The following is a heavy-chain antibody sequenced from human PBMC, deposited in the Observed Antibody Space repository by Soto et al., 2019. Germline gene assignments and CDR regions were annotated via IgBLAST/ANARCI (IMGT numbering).Heavy chain of an antibody. J-gene: IGHJ6*02. D-gene: IGHD2-8*02. Sequence: GASVKVSCKASGYTFTSYGISWVRQAPGQGLEWMGWISAYNGNTNYAQKLQGRVTMTTDTSTSTAYMELRSLRSDDTAVYYCAKDISFAGAPIYNSGLDVWGQGTTVTVSS. CDR2: ISAYNGNT. CDR3: AKDISFAGAPIYNSGLDV. V-gene: IGHV1-18*01. CDR1: GYTFTSYG.